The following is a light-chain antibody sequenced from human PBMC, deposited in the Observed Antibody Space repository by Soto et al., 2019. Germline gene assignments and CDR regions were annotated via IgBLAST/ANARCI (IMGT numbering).Light chain of an antibody. J-gene: IGKJ2*01. CDR2: GAF. CDR3: QQYGSSPYT. V-gene: IGKV3-20*01. Sequence: EILLTQSPGTLSLSPGESVTLSCRASHFISSTYLAWYQQRPGQAPRLLIHGAFSRATGIPDRFSGSGSGTDFTLTISRLAPEDSAVYYCQQYGSSPYTFGQGTKLEI. CDR1: HFISSTY.